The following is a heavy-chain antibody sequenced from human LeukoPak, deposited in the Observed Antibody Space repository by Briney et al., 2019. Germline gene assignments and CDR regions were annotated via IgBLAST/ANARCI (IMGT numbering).Heavy chain of an antibody. Sequence: KPGGSLRLSCAASGFTFSSYSMNWVRQAPGKGLERVSSISSSSSYIYYADSVKGRFTISRDNAKNSLYLQMNSLRAEDTAVYSCARPSTGEGSPEPSFDYWGQGTLVTVSS. D-gene: IGHD3-16*01. CDR3: ARPSTGEGSPEPSFDY. CDR1: GFTFSSYS. V-gene: IGHV3-21*01. J-gene: IGHJ4*02. CDR2: ISSSSSYI.